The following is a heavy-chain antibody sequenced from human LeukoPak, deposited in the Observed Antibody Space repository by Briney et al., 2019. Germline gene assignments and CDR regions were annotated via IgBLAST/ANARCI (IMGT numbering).Heavy chain of an antibody. Sequence: GGSLRFSCAASGFTFISYGMYWVRQAPGKGLESVAFIRYDGSNKYYADSVKGRFTVSRDNSKNTLYLQMNSLRAEDTAVYYCAKEYSSSWYYYYYYMDVWGKGTTVTVSS. V-gene: IGHV3-30*02. CDR2: IRYDGSNK. CDR3: AKEYSSSWYYYYYYMDV. D-gene: IGHD6-13*01. CDR1: GFTFISYG. J-gene: IGHJ6*03.